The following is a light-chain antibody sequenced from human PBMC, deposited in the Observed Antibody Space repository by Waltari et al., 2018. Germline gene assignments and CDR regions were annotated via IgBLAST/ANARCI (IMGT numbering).Light chain of an antibody. V-gene: IGLV7-43*01. CDR3: LLYYGGAQV. Sequence: QTVVTQEPSLTVSPGGTVTLTCASSTGAVTSVYYPNWFQQKPGQAPRALSYSTSNKHSWTPARFSGSLLGGKAALTLSGVQPEDEAEYYCLLYYGGAQVFGGGTKLTVL. CDR1: TGAVTSVYY. J-gene: IGLJ3*02. CDR2: STS.